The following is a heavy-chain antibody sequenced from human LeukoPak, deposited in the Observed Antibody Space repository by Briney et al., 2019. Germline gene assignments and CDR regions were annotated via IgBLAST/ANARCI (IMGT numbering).Heavy chain of an antibody. Sequence: GESLKISSKGSGYSFTSYWIGWVRQVPGKGLEWRGIIYPGDSDTRYSPSFQGQVTISADKSISTAYLQWSSLKASDTAMYYCARQSYCSGGSCYRYFDYWGQGTLVTVSS. J-gene: IGHJ4*02. V-gene: IGHV5-51*01. D-gene: IGHD2-15*01. CDR3: ARQSYCSGGSCYRYFDY. CDR1: GYSFTSYW. CDR2: IYPGDSDT.